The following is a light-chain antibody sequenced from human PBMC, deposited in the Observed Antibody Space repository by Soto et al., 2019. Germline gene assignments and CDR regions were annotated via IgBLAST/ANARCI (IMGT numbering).Light chain of an antibody. J-gene: IGKJ1*01. CDR1: QSISSW. CDR3: QQYHTYPWT. CDR2: KAS. V-gene: IGKV1-5*03. Sequence: DIQVTQSPSTLSASVGDRVTITCRASQSISSWLAWYQQRAGKAPKLLIYKASSLESGVPSRFSGGGSGKEFTFTISSLPPDDFATYYCQQYHTYPWTFGQGTKVEIK.